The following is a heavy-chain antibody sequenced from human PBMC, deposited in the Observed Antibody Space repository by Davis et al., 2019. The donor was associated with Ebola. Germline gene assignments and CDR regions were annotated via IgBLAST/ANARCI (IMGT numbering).Heavy chain of an antibody. Sequence: GGSLRLSCAASGFTFYNYAITWVRQAPGKGLEWVSSISASGDRTYYADSVRGRFTISRDNSRNTLYLQMNSLTAEDTAVYYCTSSAVAGTYDYWGQGTLVTVSS. CDR2: ISASGDRT. D-gene: IGHD6-19*01. CDR1: GFTFYNYA. V-gene: IGHV3-23*01. CDR3: TSSAVAGTYDY. J-gene: IGHJ4*02.